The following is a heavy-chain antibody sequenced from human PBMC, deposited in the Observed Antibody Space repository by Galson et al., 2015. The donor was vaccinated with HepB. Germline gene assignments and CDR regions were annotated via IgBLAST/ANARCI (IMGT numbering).Heavy chain of an antibody. CDR3: ARDPYDSSGYGGHLGNDY. D-gene: IGHD3-22*01. CDR2: IIPILGIA. CDR1: GGTFSSYT. J-gene: IGHJ4*02. Sequence: SVKVSCRASGGTFSSYTISWVRQAPGQGLEWMGRIIPILGIANYAQKFQGRVTITADKSTSTAYMELSSLRSEDTAVYYCARDPYDSSGYGGHLGNDYWGQGTLVTVSS. V-gene: IGHV1-69*04.